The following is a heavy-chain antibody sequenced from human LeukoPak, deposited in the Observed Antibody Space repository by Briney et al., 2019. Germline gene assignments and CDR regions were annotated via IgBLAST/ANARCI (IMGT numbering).Heavy chain of an antibody. Sequence: PGGSLRLSCAASGFTFSNYAMSWVRQTPGKGLEWVSSITSSADSTFYADSVKGRFTNSRDNSKKTLYLQMNSLRAEDTALYYCAKHFGRGSYSTFDIWGQGTMVTVSS. V-gene: IGHV3-23*01. CDR3: AKHFGRGSYSTFDI. D-gene: IGHD1-26*01. CDR1: GFTFSNYA. J-gene: IGHJ3*02. CDR2: ITSSADST.